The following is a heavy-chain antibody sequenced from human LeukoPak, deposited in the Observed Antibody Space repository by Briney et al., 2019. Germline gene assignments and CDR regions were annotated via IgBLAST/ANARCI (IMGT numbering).Heavy chain of an antibody. J-gene: IGHJ2*01. Sequence: CTVXXGXXXSXXWSXXXQXPXXXXXXXXXXYYXGSTNYNPSLKSRVIISVDTSKNQFSLRLSSVTAADTAVYYCARGPHVDTAMARLRYWYFDLWGRGTLVTVSS. CDR1: XGXXXSXX. CDR3: ARGPHVDTAMARLRYWYFDL. CDR2: XYYXGST. D-gene: IGHD5-18*01. V-gene: IGHV4-59*01.